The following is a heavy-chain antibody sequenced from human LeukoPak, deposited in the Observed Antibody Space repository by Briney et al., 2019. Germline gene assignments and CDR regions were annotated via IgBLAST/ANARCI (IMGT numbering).Heavy chain of an antibody. CDR3: ARGSSIEGFDY. D-gene: IGHD3-22*01. CDR2: IYYSGST. Sequence: SETLSLTCTVSGGSISSSSYYWGWIRQPPGKGLEWIGSIYYSGSTYYNPSLKSRVTISVDTSKNQFSLKLSSVTAADTAVYYCARGSSIEGFDYWGQGTLVTVSS. CDR1: GGSISSSSYY. V-gene: IGHV4-39*07. J-gene: IGHJ4*02.